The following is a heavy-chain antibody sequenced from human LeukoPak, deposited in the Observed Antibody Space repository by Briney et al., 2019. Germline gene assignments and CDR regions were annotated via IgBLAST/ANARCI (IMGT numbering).Heavy chain of an antibody. J-gene: IGHJ4*02. Sequence: PSETLSLTCTVSGDSFSSVTDYWAWIRQPPGKGLEWIASGDYSGGTYYNPSLESRVAISADMSKNQFSLKLTSVTGADTAVYYCAREMGGGSYPGSFDYWGQGTLVTVSS. CDR1: GDSFSSVTDY. CDR2: GDYSGGT. CDR3: AREMGGGSYPGSFDY. V-gene: IGHV4-39*07. D-gene: IGHD1-26*01.